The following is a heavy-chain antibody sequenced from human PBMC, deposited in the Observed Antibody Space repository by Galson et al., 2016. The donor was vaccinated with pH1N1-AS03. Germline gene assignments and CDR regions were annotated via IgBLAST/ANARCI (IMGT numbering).Heavy chain of an antibody. J-gene: IGHJ4*02. Sequence: SGAEVKKPGESLKISCKTSGYIFTSYWVAWVRHMPGKGLEWMGIIYPGDSDTRYSPSFQGQVTISADRSINTAYLQCSSLMASDTAIYYCARQVRDGYNVYFDDWGQGILVTVSS. CDR3: ARQVRDGYNVYFDD. D-gene: IGHD5-24*01. V-gene: IGHV5-51*01. CDR1: GYIFTSYW. CDR2: IYPGDSDT.